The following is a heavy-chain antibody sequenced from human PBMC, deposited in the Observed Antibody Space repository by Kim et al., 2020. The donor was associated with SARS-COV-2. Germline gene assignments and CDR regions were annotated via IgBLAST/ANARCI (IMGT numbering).Heavy chain of an antibody. CDR3: ARGWQPLDFDY. J-gene: IGHJ4*02. D-gene: IGHD2-15*01. Sequence: KLQGRVTMTTDTSTSTAYMELRSLRSDDTAVYYCARGWQPLDFDYWGQGTLVTVSS. V-gene: IGHV1-18*01.